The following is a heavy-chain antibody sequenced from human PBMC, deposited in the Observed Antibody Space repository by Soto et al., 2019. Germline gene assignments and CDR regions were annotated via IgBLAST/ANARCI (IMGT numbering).Heavy chain of an antibody. V-gene: IGHV3-30*18. CDR1: GFTFSSYG. Sequence: GGSLRLSCAASGFTFSSYGMHWVRQAPGKGLEWVAVISYDGSNKYYADSVKGRFTISRDNSKNTLYLQMNSLRAEDTAVYYCAKTTSYAYWGQGTLVTVSS. CDR3: AKTTSYAY. CDR2: ISYDGSNK. D-gene: IGHD3-16*01. J-gene: IGHJ4*02.